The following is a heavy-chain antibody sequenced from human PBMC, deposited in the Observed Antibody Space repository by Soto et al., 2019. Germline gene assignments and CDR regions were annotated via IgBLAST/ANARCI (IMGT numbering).Heavy chain of an antibody. CDR2: ISGYYGDT. J-gene: IGHJ6*02. Sequence: QGQLVQSGGEVKKSGASVNVSCKASGYTFSRYGISWVRQAPGQGLEWMGWISGYYGDTNYAQKFQGRVTMTIDTSTTTAYMELRSLTSDDTAVYYCAKNGQPPYYYYGLDVWGQGTTVTVSS. V-gene: IGHV1-18*01. CDR1: GYTFSRYG. D-gene: IGHD2-8*01. CDR3: AKNGQPPYYYYGLDV.